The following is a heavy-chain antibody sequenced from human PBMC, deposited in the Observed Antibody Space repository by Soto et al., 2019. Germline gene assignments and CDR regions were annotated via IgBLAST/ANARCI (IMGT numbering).Heavy chain of an antibody. Sequence: QVQLVQSGAEVKKPGASVKVSCKASGYTFTTYGISWVRQAPGQGIEWMGWITVYNRNTNYAQQPQGRVTMTTDTSTSTAYMELRSLRSDDTAVYYCARVPRVGAAGPYYNGMDVWGQGTTVTVSS. CDR3: ARVPRVGAAGPYYNGMDV. V-gene: IGHV1-18*01. J-gene: IGHJ6*02. D-gene: IGHD1-26*01. CDR1: GYTFTTYG. CDR2: ITVYNRNT.